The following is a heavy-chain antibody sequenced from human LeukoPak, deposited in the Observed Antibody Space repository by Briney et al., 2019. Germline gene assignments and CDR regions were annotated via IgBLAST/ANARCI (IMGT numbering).Heavy chain of an antibody. CDR2: ISAYKGNT. D-gene: IGHD1-26*01. CDR3: ARTREEGVSYYFDY. V-gene: IGHV1-18*01. CDR1: GYTFTSYG. Sequence: GSSVNVSCKASGYTFTSYGISWVRQAPGQGLEWIGWISAYKGNTNYAQKLQGRVTMTTDTSTSPAYMELRSLRSDDTAVYYCARTREEGVSYYFDYWGQGTLVTVSS. J-gene: IGHJ4*02.